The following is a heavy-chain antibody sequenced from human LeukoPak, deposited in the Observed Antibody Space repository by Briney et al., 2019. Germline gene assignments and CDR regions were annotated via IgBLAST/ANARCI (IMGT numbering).Heavy chain of an antibody. V-gene: IGHV3-30*03. D-gene: IGHD2-15*01. CDR1: GFAFNRYG. CDR3: ARDVVSDPSLEGYFDY. J-gene: IGHJ4*02. CDR2: ISYDGSNK. Sequence: GGSLRLSCAASGFAFNRYGMHWVRQAPGKGLEWVALISYDGSNKYYADSVKGQFTISRDNSKNTLSLQMNSLRAEDTAVYYCARDVVSDPSLEGYFDYWGQGTLVTVSS.